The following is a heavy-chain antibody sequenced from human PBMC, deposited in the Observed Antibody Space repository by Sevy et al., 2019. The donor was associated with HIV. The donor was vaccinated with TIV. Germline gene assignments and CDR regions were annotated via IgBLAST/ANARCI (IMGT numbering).Heavy chain of an antibody. J-gene: IGHJ4*02. CDR2: ISPGHSDT. Sequence: GESLKISCKGSGYTFTNYWIGWVRQMPGKGLEWMGIISPGHSDTRYSPSFQGQVTISADKSISTAYLQWISLKASDNAMYYCARYPIVVVPAAEYYFDYWGQGTLVTVSS. CDR3: ARYPIVVVPAAEYYFDY. CDR1: GYTFTNYW. D-gene: IGHD2-2*01. V-gene: IGHV5-51*01.